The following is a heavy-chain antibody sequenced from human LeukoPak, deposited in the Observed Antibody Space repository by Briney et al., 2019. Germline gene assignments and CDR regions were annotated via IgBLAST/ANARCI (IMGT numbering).Heavy chain of an antibody. CDR1: GYSFTSYW. D-gene: IGHD6-13*01. J-gene: IGHJ4*02. Sequence: GESLKISCKGSGYSFTSYWVGWVRQMPGKGLEWIGIIYPGDSDTRYSPSFQGQVTISADKSISTAYLQWSSLKASDTAMYYCARSAGRRYSSSWYETCYFDYWGEGTLVTVSS. V-gene: IGHV5-51*01. CDR3: ARSAGRRYSSSWYETCYFDY. CDR2: IYPGDSDT.